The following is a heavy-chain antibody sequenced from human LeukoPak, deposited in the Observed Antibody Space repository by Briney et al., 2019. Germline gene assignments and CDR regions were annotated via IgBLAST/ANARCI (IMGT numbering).Heavy chain of an antibody. J-gene: IGHJ4*02. D-gene: IGHD5-24*01. Sequence: PSETLSLTCSVSGGSISSSTYYWGWIRQPPGKGLEWIGSIYYSGSAYYSPSLESRVTISVDTSKNLFSLNLSSVTAADTAVYYCARRLVSGGYNYGAFDYWGQGTLVTVSS. CDR3: ARRLVSGGYNYGAFDY. CDR1: GGSISSSTYY. CDR2: IYYSGSA. V-gene: IGHV4-39*01.